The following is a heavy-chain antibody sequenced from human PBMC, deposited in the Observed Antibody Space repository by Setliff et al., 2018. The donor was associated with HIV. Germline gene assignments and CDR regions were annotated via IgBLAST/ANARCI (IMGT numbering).Heavy chain of an antibody. V-gene: IGHV2-5*01. CDR2: IYWTDDK. J-gene: IGHJ4*02. D-gene: IGHD2-2*01. CDR3: AHRKYDNAWPTLDS. Sequence: SGPTLVNPTQTLTLTCTFSGFSLTTSGVGVAWIRQPPGKALEWLATIYWTDDKHYNMSLNTRLTIAKDTSKNQVVLTMVNVDPIDTATYFCAHRKYDNAWPTLDSWGPGTLVTVSS. CDR1: GFSLTTSGVG.